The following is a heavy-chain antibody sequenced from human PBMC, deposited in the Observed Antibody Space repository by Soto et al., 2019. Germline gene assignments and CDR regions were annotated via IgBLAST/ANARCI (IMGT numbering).Heavy chain of an antibody. D-gene: IGHD3-10*01. J-gene: IGHJ3*02. CDR2: INQDGSEK. CDR3: ARRSIGVGFDAFDI. V-gene: IGHV3-7*01. Sequence: PGGSLRLSCAASRFTFGNYRMSWVRQAPGKGLEWVASINQDGSEKYYVDSVKGRFTISRDNAKNSLYLQMNSLRAEDTAVYYCARRSIGVGFDAFDIWGQGTMVTVSS. CDR1: RFTFGNYR.